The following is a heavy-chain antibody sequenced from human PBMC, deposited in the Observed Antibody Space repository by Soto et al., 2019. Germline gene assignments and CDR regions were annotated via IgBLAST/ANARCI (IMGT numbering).Heavy chain of an antibody. D-gene: IGHD6-19*01. CDR1: GFSLSTSGVG. V-gene: IGHV2-5*02. Sequence: SGPTLVNPTQTLTLTCTFSGFSLSTSGVGVGWIRQPPGKALEWLALIYWDDDKRYSPSLKSRLTITKDTSKNQVVLTMTNMDPVDTATYYCAHNGQWLVPEGHHYYYMDVWGKGTTVTVSS. J-gene: IGHJ6*03. CDR3: AHNGQWLVPEGHHYYYMDV. CDR2: IYWDDDK.